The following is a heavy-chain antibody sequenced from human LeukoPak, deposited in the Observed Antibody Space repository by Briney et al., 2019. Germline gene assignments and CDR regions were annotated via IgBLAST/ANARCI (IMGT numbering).Heavy chain of an antibody. Sequence: SQTLSLTCTVSGGSISSGGYYWSWIRQPAGKGLEWIGRIYTSGSTNYNPSLKSRVTMSVDTSKNQFSLKLSSVTAADTAVYYCARSHDYGDYSAFDIWGQGTMVTVSS. CDR2: IYTSGST. CDR3: ARSHDYGDYSAFDI. V-gene: IGHV4-61*02. J-gene: IGHJ3*02. CDR1: GGSISSGGYY. D-gene: IGHD4-17*01.